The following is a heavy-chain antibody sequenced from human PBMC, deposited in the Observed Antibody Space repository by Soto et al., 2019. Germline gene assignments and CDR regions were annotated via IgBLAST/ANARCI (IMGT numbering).Heavy chain of an antibody. J-gene: IGHJ4*02. D-gene: IGHD5-12*01. V-gene: IGHV3-53*01. CDR2: IYSGGST. CDR3: HGYGY. CDR1: GFSVTANY. Sequence: EVQVVESGGGLIQPGGSLRLSCEVSGFSVTANYMSWVRQAPEKGLEWVSVIYSGGSTYYVDSVKGRFSISRDISKNTLYPQMNSLRAEDTAVYYCHGYGYWGQGTLVTVSS.